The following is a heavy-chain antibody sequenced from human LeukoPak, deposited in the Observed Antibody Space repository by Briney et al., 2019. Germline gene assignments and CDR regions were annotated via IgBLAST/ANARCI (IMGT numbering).Heavy chain of an antibody. V-gene: IGHV4-38-2*02. J-gene: IGHJ4*02. Sequence: SETLSLTCAVSGYSISSGYYWGWIRQPPGRGLEWIGSIYHSGSTYYNPSLKSRVTISVDTSKNQFSLKLSSGTAADTAVYYCAREHSSSWRPFDYWGQGTLVTVSS. D-gene: IGHD6-13*01. CDR2: IYHSGST. CDR3: AREHSSSWRPFDY. CDR1: GYSISSGYY.